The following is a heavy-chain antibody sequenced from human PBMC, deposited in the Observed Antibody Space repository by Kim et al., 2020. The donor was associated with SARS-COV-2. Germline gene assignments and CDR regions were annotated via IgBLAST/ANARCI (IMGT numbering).Heavy chain of an antibody. CDR2: INHSGST. CDR1: GGSFSGYY. D-gene: IGHD6-13*01. V-gene: IGHV4-34*01. J-gene: IGHJ6*02. CDR3: ARVMAGHFSAYSSSWVTLGSYYYYGMDV. Sequence: SETLSLTCAVYGGSFSGYYWSWIRQPPGKGLEWIGEINHSGSTNYNPSLKSRVTISVDTSKNQFSLKLSSVTAADTAVYYCARVMAGHFSAYSSSWVTLGSYYYYGMDVWGQGTTVTVSS.